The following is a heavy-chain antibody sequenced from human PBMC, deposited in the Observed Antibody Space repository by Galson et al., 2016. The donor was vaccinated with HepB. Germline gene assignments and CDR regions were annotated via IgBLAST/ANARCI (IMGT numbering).Heavy chain of an antibody. CDR1: GFTFSSYG. Sequence: SLRLSCAASGFTFSSYGMHWVRQAPGKGLEWVAVISFDGDNKYYADSVKGRFTISSDNSKNTLYLQMNSLKTDDTALYYCARHVDGQQLVHWGQGTLVTVSS. CDR2: ISFDGDNK. V-gene: IGHV3-30*03. CDR3: ARHVDGQQLVH. J-gene: IGHJ4*02. D-gene: IGHD6-13*01.